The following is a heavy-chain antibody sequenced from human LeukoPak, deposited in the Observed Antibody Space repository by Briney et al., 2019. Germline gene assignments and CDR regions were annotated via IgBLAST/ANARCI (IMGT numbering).Heavy chain of an antibody. V-gene: IGHV3-33*06. Sequence: GGSLRLSCAASGFTFSSYGMHWVCQAPGKGLEWVAVIWYDGSNKYYADSVKGRFTISRDNSKNPLDLQMNSLRAEDTAVYYCAKEGGDPYFDYWGQGTLVTVSS. J-gene: IGHJ4*02. D-gene: IGHD2-21*02. CDR1: GFTFSSYG. CDR3: AKEGGDPYFDY. CDR2: IWYDGSNK.